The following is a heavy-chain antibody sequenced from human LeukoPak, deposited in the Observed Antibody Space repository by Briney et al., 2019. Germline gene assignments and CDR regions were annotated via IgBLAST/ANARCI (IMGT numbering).Heavy chain of an antibody. D-gene: IGHD3-16*01. Sequence: GGSLRLSCAASGFTFSSYAMGWARQAPGTGLEWVASINHNGNVNYYVDSVKGRFTISRDNAKNSLYLQMSNLRAEDTAVYFCARGGGLDVWGQGATVTVSS. CDR3: ARGGGLDV. V-gene: IGHV3-7*03. CDR1: GFTFSSYA. J-gene: IGHJ6*02. CDR2: INHNGNVN.